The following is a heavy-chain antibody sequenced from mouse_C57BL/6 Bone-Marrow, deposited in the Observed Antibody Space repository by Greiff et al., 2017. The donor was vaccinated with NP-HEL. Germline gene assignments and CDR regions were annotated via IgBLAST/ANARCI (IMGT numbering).Heavy chain of an antibody. J-gene: IGHJ1*03. Sequence: QVQLQQPGAELVRPGTSVKLSCKASGYTFTSYWMHWVKQRPGQGLEWIGVIDPSDSYTNYNQKFKGKATLTVDTSSSTAYMQLSSLTSEDSAVYYCAPKKDNCAPYWYFDVWGTGTTVTVSS. CDR1: GYTFTSYW. D-gene: IGHD1-3*01. CDR2: IDPSDSYT. CDR3: APKKDNCAPYWYFDV. V-gene: IGHV1-59*01.